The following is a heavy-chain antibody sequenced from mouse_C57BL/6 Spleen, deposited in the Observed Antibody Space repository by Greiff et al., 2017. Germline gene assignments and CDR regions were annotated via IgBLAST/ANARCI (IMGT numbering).Heavy chain of an antibody. J-gene: IGHJ4*01. Sequence: QVQLQQPGAELVMPGASVKLSCKASGYTFTSYWMHWVKQRPGQGLEWIGEIDPSDSYTNYNQKFKGKSTLTVDKSSCTASMQLRSLTSEDSAVYYCSRNFYAMAYWGQGTSVTVSS. CDR2: IDPSDSYT. V-gene: IGHV1-69*01. CDR1: GYTFTSYW. CDR3: SRNFYAMAY.